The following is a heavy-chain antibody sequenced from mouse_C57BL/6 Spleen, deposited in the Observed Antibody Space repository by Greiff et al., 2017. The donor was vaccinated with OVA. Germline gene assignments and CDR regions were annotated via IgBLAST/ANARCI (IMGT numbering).Heavy chain of an antibody. V-gene: IGHV1-69*01. CDR1: GYTFTSYW. CDR2: IDPSDSYT. CDR3: ARGDGYSRYFDV. D-gene: IGHD2-3*01. J-gene: IGHJ1*03. Sequence: QVQLQQPGAELVMPGASVKLSCKASGYTFTSYWMHWVKQRPGQGLEWIGEIDPSDSYTNYNQKFKGKSTLTVDKSSSTAYMQLSSLTSEDSAVYYCARGDGYSRYFDVWGTGTTVTVSS.